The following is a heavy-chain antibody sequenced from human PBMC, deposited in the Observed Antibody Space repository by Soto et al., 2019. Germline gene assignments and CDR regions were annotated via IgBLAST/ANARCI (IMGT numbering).Heavy chain of an antibody. CDR3: ARRTPLYASESSRFDP. CDR2: MDYSGDT. D-gene: IGHD3-10*01. V-gene: IGHV4-39*01. J-gene: IGHJ5*02. Sequence: SETLSLTCTVSGGSITSGDSYWGWIRQPPGKGLEWIGTMDYSGDTTYNPSLESRVTISVDTSKNQFSLRLSFVTAADTAVYYCARRTPLYASESSRFDPWGQGALLTVSS. CDR1: GGSITSGDSY.